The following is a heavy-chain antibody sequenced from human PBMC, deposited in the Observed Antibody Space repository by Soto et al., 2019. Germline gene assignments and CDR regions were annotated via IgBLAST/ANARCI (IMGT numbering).Heavy chain of an antibody. CDR2: ISGSGGST. CDR1: GLPFSSYA. D-gene: IGHD6-19*01. J-gene: IGHJ4*02. Sequence: GGSLRLSCAASGLPFSSYAMSWVRQAPGKGLEWVSAISGSGGSTYYADSVKGRFTISRDNSKNTLYLQMNSLRAEDTAVYYCAKTYSSGSFDYWGQGTLVTVSS. CDR3: AKTYSSGSFDY. V-gene: IGHV3-23*01.